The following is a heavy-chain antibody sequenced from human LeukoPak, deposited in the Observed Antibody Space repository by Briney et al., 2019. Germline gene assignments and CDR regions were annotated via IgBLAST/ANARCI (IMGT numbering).Heavy chain of an antibody. Sequence: SETLSLTCTVSGGSISSNYWTWIRQPPGKGLEWIGDIYYGGSTTYNPSLNSRVTISLDTSKNQFSLKLSSVTAADTAIYYCARRSYGSFDYWGQGTLVTVSS. J-gene: IGHJ4*02. V-gene: IGHV4-59*08. CDR2: IYYGGST. D-gene: IGHD5-18*01. CDR1: GGSISSNY. CDR3: ARRSYGSFDY.